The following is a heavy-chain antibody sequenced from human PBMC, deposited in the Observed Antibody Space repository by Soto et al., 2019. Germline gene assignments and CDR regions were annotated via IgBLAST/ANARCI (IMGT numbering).Heavy chain of an antibody. CDR2: IIPIFGTA. Sequence: SVKVSCKASGGTFISYAISWVRQAPGQGLEWMGGIIPIFGTANYAQKFQGRVTITADKSTSTAYMELSSLRSEDTAVYYCARVGEKYYYDSSGYSYGMDVWGQGTTVTVSS. D-gene: IGHD3-22*01. J-gene: IGHJ6*02. CDR3: ARVGEKYYYDSSGYSYGMDV. V-gene: IGHV1-69*06. CDR1: GGTFISYA.